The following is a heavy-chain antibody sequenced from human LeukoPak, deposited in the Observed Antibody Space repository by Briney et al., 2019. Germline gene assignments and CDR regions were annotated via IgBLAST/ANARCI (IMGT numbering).Heavy chain of an antibody. D-gene: IGHD3-3*01. CDR2: INHSGST. CDR1: GGSFSGYY. CDR3: ARGPAFWSGYGWFDP. V-gene: IGHV4-34*01. J-gene: IGHJ5*02. Sequence: PSETLSLTCAVYGGSFSGYYWSWIRQPPGKGLEWIGEINHSGSTNYNPSLKSRVTISVDTSKNQFSLKLSSVTAADTAVYYCARGPAFWSGYGWFDPWGQGTLVTVSS.